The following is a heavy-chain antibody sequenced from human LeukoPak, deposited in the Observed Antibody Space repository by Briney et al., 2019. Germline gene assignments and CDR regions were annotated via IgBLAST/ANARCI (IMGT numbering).Heavy chain of an antibody. V-gene: IGHV3-33*01. J-gene: IGHJ4*02. Sequence: PGGSLRLSCAASGFTFSSYGMHWVRQAPGKGLEWVAVIWYDGSNKYYEDSVKGRFTISRDNSKNTLYLQMNSLRAEDTAVYYCARGGVLLWFGELSPPDYWGQGTLVTVSS. CDR1: GFTFSSYG. D-gene: IGHD3-10*01. CDR2: IWYDGSNK. CDR3: ARGGVLLWFGELSPPDY.